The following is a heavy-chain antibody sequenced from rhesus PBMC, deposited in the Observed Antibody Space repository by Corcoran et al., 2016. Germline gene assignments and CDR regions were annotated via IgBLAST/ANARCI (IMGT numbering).Heavy chain of an antibody. CDR2: LGGGVET. V-gene: IGHV4-165*02. CDR1: GGSLTVYY. CDR3: ARVHSGSWGGLYFDY. Sequence: VQLQESGPGLVKPSETLSLTCAVSGGSLTVYYWNWIRPSPEKGLEWLGGLGGGVETNYNPPRNGRGTFSRDTSAKQLSLKVNSVTAADTAVYYCARVHSGSWGGLYFDYWGQGVLVTVSS. J-gene: IGHJ4*01. D-gene: IGHD6-25*01.